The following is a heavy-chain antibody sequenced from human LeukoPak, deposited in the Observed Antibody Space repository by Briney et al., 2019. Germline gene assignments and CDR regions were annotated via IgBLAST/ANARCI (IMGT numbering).Heavy chain of an antibody. V-gene: IGHV3-30-3*01. CDR3: ARDEDGDYTPDY. J-gene: IGHJ4*02. D-gene: IGHD4-17*01. Sequence: GGSLRLSCAASRFTFSSYALHWVRQAPGKGLEWVSVISYDGSNKYYADSVKGRFTISRDNAKKSVYLQMNSLRAEDTAVYYCARDEDGDYTPDYWGQGTLVTVSS. CDR2: ISYDGSNK. CDR1: RFTFSSYA.